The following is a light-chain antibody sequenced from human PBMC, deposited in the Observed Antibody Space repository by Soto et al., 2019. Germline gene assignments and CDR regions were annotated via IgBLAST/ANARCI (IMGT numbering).Light chain of an antibody. V-gene: IGKV1-5*01. CDR1: QSISSW. CDR3: QQHGT. J-gene: IGKJ1*01. Sequence: DIQMTQSPSTLSASVGDRVTITCRASQSISSWLAWYQQKPGKGPKLLIYDASSLQSGVPSRFSGSGSGTEFTLTISSLQPDDFATYYCQQHGTFGQGTKVDI. CDR2: DAS.